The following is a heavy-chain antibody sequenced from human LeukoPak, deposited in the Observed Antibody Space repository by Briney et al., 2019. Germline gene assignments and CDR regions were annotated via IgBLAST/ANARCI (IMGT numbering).Heavy chain of an antibody. CDR2: ISSSSSTI. CDR1: GFTFSSYS. Sequence: PGGSLRLSCAASGFTFSSYSRNWVRQAPGKGLEWVSYISSSSSTIYYADSVKGRFTISRDNAKNSLYLQMNSLRAEDTAVYYCARVGGENWFDPWGQGTLVTVSS. V-gene: IGHV3-48*01. D-gene: IGHD3-16*01. J-gene: IGHJ5*02. CDR3: ARVGGENWFDP.